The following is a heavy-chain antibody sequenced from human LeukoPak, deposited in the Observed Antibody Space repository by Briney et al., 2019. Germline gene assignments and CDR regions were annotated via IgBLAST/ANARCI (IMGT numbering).Heavy chain of an antibody. V-gene: IGHV3-11*04. Sequence: GGSLRLSCAASGFTFSDYYMSWIRQAPGKGLEWVSYISSSGSTIYYADSMKGRFTISRDNAKNSLYLQMNSLRAEDTALYYCARDGLGLTATGAFDIWGQGTMVTVPS. CDR1: GFTFSDYY. J-gene: IGHJ3*02. CDR3: ARDGLGLTATGAFDI. D-gene: IGHD1-26*01. CDR2: ISSSGSTI.